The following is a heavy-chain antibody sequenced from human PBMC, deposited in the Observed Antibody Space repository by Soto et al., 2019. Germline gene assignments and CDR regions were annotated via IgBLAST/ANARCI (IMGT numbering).Heavy chain of an antibody. V-gene: IGHV4-59*01. CDR3: ARDGAAGTNYYYGMDV. Sequence: LSLTCTVSGGSISSYYWSWIRQPPGKGLEWIGYIYYSGSTNYNPSLKSRVTISVDTSKNQFSLKLSSVTAADTAVYYCARDGAAGTNYYYGMDVWGQGTTVTVSS. CDR1: GGSISSYY. CDR2: IYYSGST. J-gene: IGHJ6*02. D-gene: IGHD6-13*01.